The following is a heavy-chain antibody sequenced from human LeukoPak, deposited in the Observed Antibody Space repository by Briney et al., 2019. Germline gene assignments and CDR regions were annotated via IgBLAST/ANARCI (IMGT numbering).Heavy chain of an antibody. V-gene: IGHV5-51*01. D-gene: IGHD2-21*02. J-gene: IGHJ4*02. CDR2: IYPGDSGT. CDR3: ARDSRRTVTAPLAY. CDR1: GYSFTSYW. Sequence: GESLKISCKGSGYSFTSYWIGWVRQMPGKGLEWRGIIYPGDSGTRYSPSFQAQVPISADKSISTGYLQWSSLKASDTAMYYCARDSRRTVTAPLAYWGRGTLVTVSS.